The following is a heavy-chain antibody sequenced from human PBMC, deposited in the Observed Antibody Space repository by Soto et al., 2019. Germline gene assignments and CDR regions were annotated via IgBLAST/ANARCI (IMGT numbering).Heavy chain of an antibody. CDR2: IIPIFGTA. V-gene: IGHV1-69*13. J-gene: IGHJ3*02. CDR3: ARPSTVVKDAFDI. D-gene: IGHD4-17*01. CDR1: GGTFSSYA. Sequence: SVKVSCKASGGTFSSYAISWVRQAPGQGLEWMGGIIPIFGTANYAQKFQGRVTITADESTSTAYMELSSLRSEDTAVYYCARPSTVVKDAFDIWGQGTMVTVSS.